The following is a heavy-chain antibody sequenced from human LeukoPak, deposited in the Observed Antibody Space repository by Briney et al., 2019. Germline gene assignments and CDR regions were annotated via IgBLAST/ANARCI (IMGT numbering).Heavy chain of an antibody. J-gene: IGHJ3*02. CDR2: IYTTGTT. V-gene: IGHV4-61*09. D-gene: IGHD3-22*01. Sequence: SETLSLTCTVSGGSISSGSYYWSWIRQPAGKGLEYIGHIYTTGTTNYNPSLKSRVTISVDTSKNHFSLKLSSVTAADTAVYYCARDRDPRYDSSGYHDAFDIWGQGTMVTVSS. CDR1: GGSISSGSYY. CDR3: ARDRDPRYDSSGYHDAFDI.